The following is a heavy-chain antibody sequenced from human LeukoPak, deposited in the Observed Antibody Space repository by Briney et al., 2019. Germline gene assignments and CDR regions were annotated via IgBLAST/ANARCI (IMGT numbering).Heavy chain of an antibody. CDR2: IYSGST. CDR1: GFTVTSNS. D-gene: IGHD4/OR15-4a*01. V-gene: IGHV3-53*01. J-gene: IGHJ4*02. Sequence: GGSLRLSCTVSGFTVTSNSMSWVRQAPGKGLEWVSFIYSGSTHYSDSVKGRFTISRDNSKNTLYLQMNSLRAEDTAVYYCARRAGAYSHPYDYGGQGTLVTVSS. CDR3: ARRAGAYSHPYDY.